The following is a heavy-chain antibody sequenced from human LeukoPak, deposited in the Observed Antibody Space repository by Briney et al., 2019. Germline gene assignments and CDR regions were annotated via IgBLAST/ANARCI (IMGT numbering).Heavy chain of an antibody. Sequence: GGSLRLSCAASGFTFSSYSMNWVRQAPGKGLEWVSSISSSSSYIYYADSVKGRFTISRDNAKNSLYLQMNSLRAEDTAVYYCARDPRFTSRYCSGGSCYPDYWGQGTLVTVSS. CDR3: ARDPRFTSRYCSGGSCYPDY. V-gene: IGHV3-21*01. J-gene: IGHJ4*02. CDR1: GFTFSSYS. D-gene: IGHD2-15*01. CDR2: ISSSSSYI.